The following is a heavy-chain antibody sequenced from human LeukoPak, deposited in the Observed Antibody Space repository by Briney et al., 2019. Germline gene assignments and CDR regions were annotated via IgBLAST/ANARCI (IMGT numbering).Heavy chain of an antibody. CDR1: GGSISSSSYY. Sequence: PSETLSLTCTVSGGSISSSSYYWGWIRQPPGRGLEWIGSIYYSGSTYYNPSLKSRVTISLDTSENQFSLKLSSVTAADTAVYYCARQWSYSSGFLVDYWGQGTLVTVSS. V-gene: IGHV4-39*01. CDR3: ARQWSYSSGFLVDY. CDR2: IYYSGST. D-gene: IGHD6-19*01. J-gene: IGHJ4*02.